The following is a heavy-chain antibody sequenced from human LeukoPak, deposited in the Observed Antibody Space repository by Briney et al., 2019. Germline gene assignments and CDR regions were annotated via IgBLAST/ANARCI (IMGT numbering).Heavy chain of an antibody. CDR3: AIETPGATSDYFDY. Sequence: GGSLRLSCAASGFTFSSFEMNWVRQAPGKGLEGVSYISSSGSNIYYADSVKGRFTISRDNAKNSLYLQMNSLMAEDTAIYCCAIETPGATSDYFDYWGQGTLVTVSS. CDR2: ISSSGSNI. D-gene: IGHD1-26*01. J-gene: IGHJ4*02. CDR1: GFTFSSFE. V-gene: IGHV3-48*03.